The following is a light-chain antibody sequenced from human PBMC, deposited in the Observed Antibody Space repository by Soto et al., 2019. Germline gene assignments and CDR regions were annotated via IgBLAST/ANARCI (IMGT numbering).Light chain of an antibody. CDR3: QQYNNWPRT. V-gene: IGKV3-15*01. CDR2: GAS. J-gene: IGKJ1*01. Sequence: EIVMTQSPATLSVSPGERATLSCRASQSVSTNLAWYQQKLGQAPNLLIYGASTRASDIPVRFSGSGSGTEFTLTISSLQSEDFAVYYCQQYNNWPRTFGQGTKVDIK. CDR1: QSVSTN.